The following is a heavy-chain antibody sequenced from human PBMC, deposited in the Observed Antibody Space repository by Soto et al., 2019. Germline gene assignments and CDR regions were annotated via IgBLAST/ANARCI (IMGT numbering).Heavy chain of an antibody. V-gene: IGHV3-30*18. CDR1: GFTFSSYG. D-gene: IGHD3-10*01. CDR3: AKGVTMVRGVIRKLNYYYYGMDV. J-gene: IGHJ6*02. Sequence: GGSLRLSCAASGFTFSSYGMHWVRQAPGKGLEWVAVISYDGSNKYYADSVKGRFTISRDNSKNTLYLQMNSLRAEDTAVYYCAKGVTMVRGVIRKLNYYYYGMDVWGQGTTVTVSS. CDR2: ISYDGSNK.